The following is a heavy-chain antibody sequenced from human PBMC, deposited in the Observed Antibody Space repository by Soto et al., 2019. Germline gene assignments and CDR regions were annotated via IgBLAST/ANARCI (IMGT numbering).Heavy chain of an antibody. CDR1: GGSISSSSYY. Sequence: SETLSLTCTVSGGSISSSSYYWGWIRQPPGKGLEWIGSIYYSGSTYYNPSLKSRVTISVDTSKNQFSLKLSSVTAADTAVYYCARRSGYSYGIDYWGQGTLVTVSS. CDR2: IYYSGST. V-gene: IGHV4-39*01. D-gene: IGHD5-18*01. CDR3: ARRSGYSYGIDY. J-gene: IGHJ4*02.